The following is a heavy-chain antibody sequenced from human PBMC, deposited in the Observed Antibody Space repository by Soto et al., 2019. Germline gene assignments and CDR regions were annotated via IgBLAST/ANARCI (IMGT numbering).Heavy chain of an antibody. Sequence: QDELQESGPGLVKPSQTVSLTCTVAGGSIDSGGHYWSWIRQHPGRGLEWIGYIYYSGDANYNPSLKSRVSLSIDPSENQFSLTLTSVTAADTAVYYCARVNYYASSGDYVGLDYWGQGILVTVSS. CDR1: GGSIDSGGHY. CDR3: ARVNYYASSGDYVGLDY. D-gene: IGHD3-22*01. CDR2: IYYSGDA. J-gene: IGHJ4*02. V-gene: IGHV4-31*03.